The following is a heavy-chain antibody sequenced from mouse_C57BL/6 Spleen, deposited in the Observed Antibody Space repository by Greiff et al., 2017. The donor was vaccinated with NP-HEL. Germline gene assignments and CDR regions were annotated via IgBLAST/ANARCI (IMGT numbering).Heavy chain of an antibody. CDR2: IYPGYSDT. V-gene: IGHV1-5*01. Sequence: VQLKQSGTVLARPGASVKMSCKTSGYTFTSYWMHWVKQRPGQGLEWIGAIYPGYSDTSYNQKFKGKAKLTADTSASTAYMELSSLTNEDSAVYYCTREIAQDYWGQGTTLTVSS. D-gene: IGHD1-3*01. CDR1: GYTFTSYW. J-gene: IGHJ2*01. CDR3: TREIAQDY.